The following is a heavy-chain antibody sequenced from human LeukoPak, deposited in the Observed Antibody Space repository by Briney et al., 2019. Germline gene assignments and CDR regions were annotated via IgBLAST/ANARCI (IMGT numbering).Heavy chain of an antibody. D-gene: IGHD5-12*01. CDR1: GFTFSSYG. CDR3: ARAQSGYENFYFDY. Sequence: GGSLRLSCAASGFTFSSYGMHWVRQAPGKGLEWVAVIWYDGSNKYYADSVKGRFTISRDNSKNTLYLQMNSLRAEDTAVYYCARAQSGYENFYFDYWGQGTLVTVSS. J-gene: IGHJ4*02. CDR2: IWYDGSNK. V-gene: IGHV3-33*01.